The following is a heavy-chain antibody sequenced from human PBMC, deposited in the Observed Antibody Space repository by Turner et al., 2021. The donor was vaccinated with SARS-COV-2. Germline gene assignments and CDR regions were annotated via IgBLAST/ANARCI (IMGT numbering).Heavy chain of an antibody. CDR3: ARDPSNTSRRYQYFDY. V-gene: IGHV1-18*01. D-gene: IGHD6-19*01. CDR1: GYAVSNHG. J-gene: IGHJ4*02. CDR2: ISCYNADT. Sequence: QGQLVQAGAEVKKPGAAVKGSCKASGYAVSNHGISWVRQATGQVLEWMVWISCYNADTKYAQKFQCRVTMTKDTSTGTAYMEMTSLRSDDTAVYYCARDPSNTSRRYQYFDYWGQGTLVTVSS.